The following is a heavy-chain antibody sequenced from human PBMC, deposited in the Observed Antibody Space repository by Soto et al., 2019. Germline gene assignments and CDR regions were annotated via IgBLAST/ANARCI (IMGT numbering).Heavy chain of an antibody. D-gene: IGHD3-16*01. CDR1: GYTXNSYY. J-gene: IGHJ3*02. CDR3: AAPGDHDAFDI. Sequence: SXKVSFKASGYTXNSYYMNLVRQAPGQGLEWMGIINPSGGSKSYAQKFQGRVTMTREKSTSTAYMEMSRLRSEDTAVYYCAAPGDHDAFDIWGQGTMGTVS. CDR2: INPSGGSK. V-gene: IGHV1-46*02.